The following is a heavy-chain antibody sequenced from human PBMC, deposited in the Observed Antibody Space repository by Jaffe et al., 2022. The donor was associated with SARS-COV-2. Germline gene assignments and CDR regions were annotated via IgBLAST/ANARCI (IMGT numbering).Heavy chain of an antibody. Sequence: EVQLLESGGGLVQPGGSLRLSCAASGFTFSSYAMSWVRQAPGKGLEWVSAISGSGGSTYYADSVKGRFTISRDNSKNTLYLQMNSLRAEDTAVYYCAKDQRFLEWLLSQYPEYFQHWGQGTLVTVSS. CDR3: AKDQRFLEWLLSQYPEYFQH. V-gene: IGHV3-23*01. D-gene: IGHD3-3*01. CDR1: GFTFSSYA. J-gene: IGHJ1*01. CDR2: ISGSGGST.